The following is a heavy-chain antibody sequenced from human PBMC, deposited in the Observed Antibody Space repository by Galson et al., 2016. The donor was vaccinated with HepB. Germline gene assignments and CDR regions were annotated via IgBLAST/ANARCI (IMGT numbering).Heavy chain of an antibody. CDR3: ARLRGYGNYEDYFDH. J-gene: IGHJ4*02. CDR1: GYNFATYW. CDR2: IYPGDSHT. Sequence: QSGAEVKKPRESVKISCKGSGYNFATYWIGWVRQMPGKGLEWMGIIYPGDSHTTYSPSFQGQVTISADKSISTAYLQWSSLKASDTAMYYCARLRGYGNYEDYFDHWGQGTLVTVSS. D-gene: IGHD4-11*01. V-gene: IGHV5-51*01.